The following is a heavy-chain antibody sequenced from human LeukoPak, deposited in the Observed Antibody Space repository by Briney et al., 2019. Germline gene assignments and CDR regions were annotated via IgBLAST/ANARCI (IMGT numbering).Heavy chain of an antibody. CDR2: INHSGST. V-gene: IGHV4-34*01. CDR1: GGSFSGYY. J-gene: IGHJ5*02. Sequence: ASETLSLTCAVYGGSFSGYYWSWIRKPPGKGLEWIGEINHSGSTNYNPSLKSRVTISVDTSKNQFSLKLSSVTAADTAVYYCARHEAWFDPWGQGTLATVSS. CDR3: ARHEAWFDP.